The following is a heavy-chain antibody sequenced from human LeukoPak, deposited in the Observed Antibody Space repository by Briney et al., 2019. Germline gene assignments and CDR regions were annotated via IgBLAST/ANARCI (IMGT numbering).Heavy chain of an antibody. J-gene: IGHJ4*02. CDR2: ISSNGGST. CDR1: GFTFSSYA. CDR3: VKGGNYYDSSGYDY. D-gene: IGHD3-22*01. Sequence: GGSLRLSCSASGFTFSSYAMHWVRQAPGKGLEYVSAISSNGGSTYYADSVKGRFTISRDNSKDTLYLQMSSLRAEDTAVYYCVKGGNYYDSSGYDYWGQGTLVTVSS. V-gene: IGHV3-64D*06.